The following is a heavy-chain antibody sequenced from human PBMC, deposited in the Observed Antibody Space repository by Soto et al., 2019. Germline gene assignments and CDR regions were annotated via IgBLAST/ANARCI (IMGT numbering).Heavy chain of an antibody. CDR2: MNPNSGNT. CDR3: AREKTSYGMDV. Sequence: ASVKVSCKASGYTFTTYDINCARQATGQGLEWMGWMNPNSGNTGYAQKFQGRVTMTRNTSISTAYMELSSLRSEDTAVYYCAREKTSYGMDVWGQGTTVTVSS. J-gene: IGHJ6*02. CDR1: GYTFTTYD. V-gene: IGHV1-8*01.